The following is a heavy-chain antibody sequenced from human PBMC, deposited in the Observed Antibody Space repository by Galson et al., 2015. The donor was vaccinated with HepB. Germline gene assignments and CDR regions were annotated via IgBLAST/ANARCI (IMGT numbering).Heavy chain of an antibody. CDR1: GYSFTSYW. J-gene: IGHJ5*02. D-gene: IGHD6-19*01. CDR3: ARHATDGGSGWSGWFDP. Sequence: QSGAEVKKPGESLRISCKGSGYSFTSYWISWVRQMPGKGLEWMGRIDPSDSYTNYSPSFQGHVTISADKSISTAYLQWSSLKASDTAMYYFARHATDGGSGWSGWFDPWGQGTLVTVSS. V-gene: IGHV5-10-1*01. CDR2: IDPSDSYT.